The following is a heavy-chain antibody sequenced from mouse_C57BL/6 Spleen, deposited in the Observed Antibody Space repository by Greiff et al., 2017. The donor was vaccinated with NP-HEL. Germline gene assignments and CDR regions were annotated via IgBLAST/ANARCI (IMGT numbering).Heavy chain of an antibody. CDR2: IYPRDGSP. D-gene: IGHD2-2*01. J-gene: IGHJ3*01. Sequence: VQLQESDAELVKPGASVKISCKVSGYTFTDHTIHWMKQRPEQGLEWIGYIYPRDGSPKYNEKFKGKATLTADKSSSTAYMQLNSLTSEDSAVYFCAVYGYSAWFAYWGQGTLVTVSA. V-gene: IGHV1-78*01. CDR3: AVYGYSAWFAY. CDR1: GYTFTDHT.